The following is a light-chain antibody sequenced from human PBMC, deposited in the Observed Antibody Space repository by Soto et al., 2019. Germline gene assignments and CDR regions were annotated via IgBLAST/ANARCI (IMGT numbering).Light chain of an antibody. Sequence: QSALTQPASVSGSPGQSITISCTGTSSDVGGYNYVSWYQQHPGKAPKLMIYDVSNRPSGVSNRFSGSKSGNMASLTISGLQAEDEADYYCSSYTRSSFYVFGTGTKLTVL. V-gene: IGLV2-14*01. CDR3: SSYTRSSFYV. CDR2: DVS. J-gene: IGLJ1*01. CDR1: SSDVGGYNY.